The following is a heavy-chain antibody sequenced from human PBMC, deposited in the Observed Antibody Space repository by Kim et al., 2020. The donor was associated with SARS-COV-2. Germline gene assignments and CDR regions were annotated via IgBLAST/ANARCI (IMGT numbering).Heavy chain of an antibody. CDR1: GGSISSYY. D-gene: IGHD6-13*01. Sequence: SETLSLTCTVSGGSISSYYWNWIRQPPGKGLEWIGYIYYSGSTNYNPSLKSRVTISVDTSKTHFSLKLSSVTAADTAVYYCARQGAIAAVGPFWNYGMDVWGQGTTVTISS. V-gene: IGHV4-59*08. CDR2: IYYSGST. J-gene: IGHJ6*02. CDR3: ARQGAIAAVGPFWNYGMDV.